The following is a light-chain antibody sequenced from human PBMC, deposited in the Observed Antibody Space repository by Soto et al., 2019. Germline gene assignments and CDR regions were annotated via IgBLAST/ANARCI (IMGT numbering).Light chain of an antibody. V-gene: IGKV1-5*03. Sequence: DIQMAQSASGLSASVGDRVTITYRASQSVSNWLAWYRQKPGEAPKLLIYEGSTLERGVPSRFSGSGSGTEFTRTISSLQSDDFATFYCQQYDTYSRTFGQGPKVEVK. CDR2: EGS. J-gene: IGKJ1*01. CDR3: QQYDTYSRT. CDR1: QSVSNW.